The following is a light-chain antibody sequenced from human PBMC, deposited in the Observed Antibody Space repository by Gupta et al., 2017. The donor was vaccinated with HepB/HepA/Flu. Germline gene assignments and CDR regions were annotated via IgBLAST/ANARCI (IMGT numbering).Light chain of an antibody. CDR3: MQTLPTPL. CDR2: LGS. J-gene: IGKJ5*01. V-gene: IGKV2-28*01. Sequence: EIGITQSPLSLSVPPGEPASISCRSSQNHLHSDRYNDLDLYVQKPGQSPQLLIYLGSNRALRDTDRCSGSGSDTDFTLRIGGVEVVDVGVYYCMQTLPTPLFGQGTRLEIK. CDR1: QNHLHSDRYND.